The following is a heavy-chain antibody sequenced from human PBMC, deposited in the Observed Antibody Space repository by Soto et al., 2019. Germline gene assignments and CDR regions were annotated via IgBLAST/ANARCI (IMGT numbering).Heavy chain of an antibody. CDR3: ARRTKLGAAWYPDC. V-gene: IGHV4-59*08. CDR2: IHYSGGT. Sequence: QVHLQESGPGLVKPSETLSLTCAVSGGSISGYSWSWIRQPPGKGLEWIGNIHYSGGTNYNPSLKRPLTISLDTSKIQFSLQLTSVTAADTAVYYCARRTKLGAAWYPDCWGQGTLVTVSS. CDR1: GGSISGYS. J-gene: IGHJ4*02. D-gene: IGHD6-13*01.